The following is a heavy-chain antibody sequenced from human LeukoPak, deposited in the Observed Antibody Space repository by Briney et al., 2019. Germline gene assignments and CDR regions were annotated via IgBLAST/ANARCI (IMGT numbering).Heavy chain of an antibody. D-gene: IGHD6-19*01. CDR3: AKGMVNSGQWLINYYFDY. CDR2: ISGSGGST. J-gene: IGHJ4*02. CDR1: GFTFSSYA. Sequence: PGGSLRLSCAASGFTFSSYAMSWVRQAPGKGLEWVSAISGSGGSTYYADSVKGRFTISRDNSKNTLYLQMNSLRAEDTAVYYCAKGMVNSGQWLINYYFDYWGQGTLVTVSS. V-gene: IGHV3-23*01.